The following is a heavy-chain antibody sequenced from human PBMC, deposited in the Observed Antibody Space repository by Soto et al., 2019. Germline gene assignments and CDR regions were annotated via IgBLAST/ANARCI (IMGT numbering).Heavy chain of an antibody. Sequence: LRLSCAASGFTFSPYSMNWVRQAPGKGPEWISYISSSGGIKYYADSVRGRFTISRDNVKNFLYLQMDSLRDDDTAMYFCARDRSTTLGVVTPIDHWGQGTLVTVSS. CDR1: GFTFSPYS. CDR3: ARDRSTTLGVVTPIDH. V-gene: IGHV3-48*02. CDR2: ISSSGGIK. J-gene: IGHJ4*02. D-gene: IGHD3-3*01.